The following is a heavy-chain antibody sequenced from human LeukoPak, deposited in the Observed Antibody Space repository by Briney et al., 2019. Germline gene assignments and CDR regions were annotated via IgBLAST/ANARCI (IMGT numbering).Heavy chain of an antibody. CDR3: ARAPSCSGGSCYLFDY. J-gene: IGHJ4*02. CDR2: IYYSGST. D-gene: IGHD2-15*01. CDR1: GGSISSYY. V-gene: IGHV4-30-4*01. Sequence: SETLSLTCTVSGGSISSYYWSWIRQPPGKGLEWIGYIYYSGSTYYNPSLKSRVTISVDTSKNQFSLKLSSVTAADTAVYYCARAPSCSGGSCYLFDYWGQGTLVTVSS.